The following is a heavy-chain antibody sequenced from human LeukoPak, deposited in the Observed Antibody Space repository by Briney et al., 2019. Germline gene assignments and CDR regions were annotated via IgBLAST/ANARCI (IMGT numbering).Heavy chain of an antibody. J-gene: IGHJ6*02. Sequence: SETLSLTCTVSGGPISTYYWSWFRQPPGKGLEWIGYIYYSGSTNYNPSLKSRVSISVDTSKNQFSLKLNSVTAADTALYYCAGRTGKYYYGMDVWGQGTTVTVSS. CDR2: IYYSGST. V-gene: IGHV4-59*08. D-gene: IGHD4-23*01. CDR1: GGPISTYY. CDR3: AGRTGKYYYGMDV.